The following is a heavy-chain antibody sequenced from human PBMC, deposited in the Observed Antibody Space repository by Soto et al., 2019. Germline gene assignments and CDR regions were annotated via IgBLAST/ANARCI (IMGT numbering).Heavy chain of an antibody. CDR3: AKQNLVGKDLPTVTTYYYYGMDV. CDR1: GFTFSSYA. D-gene: IGHD4-17*01. V-gene: IGHV3-23*01. Sequence: GSLRLSCAASGFTFSSYAMSWVRQAPGKGLEWVSAISGSGGSTYYADSVKGRFTISRDNSKNTLYLQMNSLRAEDTAVYYCAKQNLVGKDLPTVTTYYYYGMDVWGQGTTVTVSS. J-gene: IGHJ6*02. CDR2: ISGSGGST.